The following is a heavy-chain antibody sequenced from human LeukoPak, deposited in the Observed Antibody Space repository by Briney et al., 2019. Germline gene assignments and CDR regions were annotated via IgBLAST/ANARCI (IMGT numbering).Heavy chain of an antibody. Sequence: SETLSLTCTVSGGSISSSSYYWGWIRQPPGKGLEWIGSIYYSGSTHYNPSLKSRVTISVDTSKNQFSLKLSSVTAADTAVYYCASEWFGELRHHYYYYGMDVWGQGTTVTVSS. V-gene: IGHV4-39*01. CDR2: IYYSGST. D-gene: IGHD3-10*01. J-gene: IGHJ6*02. CDR1: GGSISSSSYY. CDR3: ASEWFGELRHHYYYYGMDV.